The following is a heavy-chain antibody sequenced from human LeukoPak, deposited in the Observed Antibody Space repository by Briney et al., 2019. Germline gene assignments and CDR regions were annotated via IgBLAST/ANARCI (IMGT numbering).Heavy chain of an antibody. V-gene: IGHV3-48*01. D-gene: IGHD3-9*01. CDR2: ISSSSSTI. CDR1: GFTFSSYT. J-gene: IGHJ5*02. CDR3: ARALRYFDWLSTSPEYNWFDP. Sequence: GGSLRLSCPASGFTFSSYTMNWVRQAPGKGLDRVSYISSSSSTIYYADSVEGRFTISRDNAKNSLYLQMNSLRAEDTAVYYCARALRYFDWLSTSPEYNWFDPWGQGTLVTVSS.